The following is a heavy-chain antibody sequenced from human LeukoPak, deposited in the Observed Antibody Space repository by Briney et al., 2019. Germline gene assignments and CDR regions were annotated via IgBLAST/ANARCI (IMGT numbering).Heavy chain of an antibody. CDR2: ISTSSSTI. CDR1: GFTFSSYG. J-gene: IGHJ4*02. D-gene: IGHD2-15*01. CDR3: TRVDCSGGSCYSALTL. V-gene: IGHV3-48*02. Sequence: GVSLRLSCAASGFTFSSYGMNWVRQAPGKGLEWVSYISTSSSTIYYADSVEGRFAISRDNDKNSLYLQMDSLRDEDTAVYYCTRVDCSGGSCYSALTLWGQGTLVTVSS.